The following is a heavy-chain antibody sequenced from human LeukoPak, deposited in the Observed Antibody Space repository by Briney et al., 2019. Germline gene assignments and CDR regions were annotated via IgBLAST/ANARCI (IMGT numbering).Heavy chain of an antibody. CDR3: AKGDNFGRVADAFDS. CDR2: ITSGADT. Sequence: PGGSLRLSCAASGFTFDKFAMSWVRQAPGKGRQWVSTITSGADTYYADSVKGRFSISRDNSRNTVSVQMHSLRADDTAVYFCAKGDNFGRVADAFDSWGQGTMVTVSS. D-gene: IGHD1-1*01. CDR1: GFTFDKFA. J-gene: IGHJ3*01. V-gene: IGHV3-23*01.